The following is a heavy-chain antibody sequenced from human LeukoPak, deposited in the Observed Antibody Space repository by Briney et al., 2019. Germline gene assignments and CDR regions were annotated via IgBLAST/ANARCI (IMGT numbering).Heavy chain of an antibody. J-gene: IGHJ4*02. CDR1: GFTFSSYA. CDR2: ISGNGGGT. CDR3: AKFEYFDC. V-gene: IGHV3-23*01. D-gene: IGHD3-9*01. Sequence: HPGGSLRLSCAASGFTFSSYAMSWVRQAPGKGLEWVSAISGNGGGTYYADSVQGRFTISRDNSKNTLYLQMNSLRAEDTAVYYCAKFEYFDCWGQGTLVTVSS.